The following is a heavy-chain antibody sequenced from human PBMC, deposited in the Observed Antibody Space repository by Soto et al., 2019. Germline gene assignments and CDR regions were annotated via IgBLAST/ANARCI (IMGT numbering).Heavy chain of an antibody. Sequence: PSETLSLTCTDSGGSISSYYWSWIRQPPGKGLEWIGYIYYSGSTNYNPSLKSRVTISVDTSKNQFSLKLSSVTAADTAVYYCARYGFLCLEGLSKRYYYYIDVWGKCTTVTVPS. CDR1: GGSISSYY. D-gene: IGHD3-3*01. J-gene: IGHJ6*03. V-gene: IGHV4-59*08. CDR3: ARYGFLCLEGLSKRYYYYIDV. CDR2: IYYSGST.